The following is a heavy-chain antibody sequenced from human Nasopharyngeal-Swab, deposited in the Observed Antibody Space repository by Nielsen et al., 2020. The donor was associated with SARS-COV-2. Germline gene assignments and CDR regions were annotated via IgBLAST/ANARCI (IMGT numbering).Heavy chain of an antibody. Sequence: WVRQAPGQGLEWMGGIIPIFGAANYAQKFQGRVTITADESTSTAYMELSSLRSEDTAVYYCSWSGYQGAYYYYYGMDVWGQGTTVTVSS. D-gene: IGHD3-3*01. V-gene: IGHV1-69*01. CDR2: IIPIFGAA. J-gene: IGHJ6*02. CDR3: SWSGYQGAYYYYYGMDV.